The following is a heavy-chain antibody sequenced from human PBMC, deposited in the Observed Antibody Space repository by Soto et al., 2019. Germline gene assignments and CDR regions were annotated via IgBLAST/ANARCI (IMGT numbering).Heavy chain of an antibody. J-gene: IGHJ5*02. CDR1: GFTFSSYS. Sequence: GGSLRLSCAASGFTFSSYSMNWVRQAPGKGLEWVSSISSSSSYIYYADSVKGRFTISRDNAKNSLYLQMNSLRAEDTAVYYCARGSLEWFDTVGFNPWGQGTLVTVSS. CDR2: ISSSSSYI. V-gene: IGHV3-21*01. D-gene: IGHD3-3*01. CDR3: ARGSLEWFDTVGFNP.